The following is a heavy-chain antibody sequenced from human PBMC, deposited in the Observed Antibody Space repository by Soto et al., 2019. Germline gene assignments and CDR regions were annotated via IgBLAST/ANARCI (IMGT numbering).Heavy chain of an antibody. V-gene: IGHV1-69*01. CDR2: IIPIFGTA. CDR1: GGTFSSYA. CDR3: ARDMRQWLATYYYYYGMDV. Sequence: QVQLVQSGAEVKKPGSSVKVSCKASGGTFSSYAISWVRQAPGQGLEWMGGIIPIFGTANYAQKFQGRVTITADESTSTAYMELSSLRSEDTAVYYCARDMRQWLATYYYYYGMDVWGQWTTVTVSS. D-gene: IGHD6-19*01. J-gene: IGHJ6*02.